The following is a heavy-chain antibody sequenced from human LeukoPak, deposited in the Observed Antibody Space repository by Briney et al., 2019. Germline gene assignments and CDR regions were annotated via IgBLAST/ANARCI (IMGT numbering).Heavy chain of an antibody. Sequence: GGTLRLSCAASGFTFSSCGMSWVRQAPGRGLEWVSTISASGYNTYYADSVQGRFTISRDNSKDTLYLQMNSLRVEDTAVYYCAKGAEEGVVITSVYYYMDVWGKGTTVTVSS. D-gene: IGHD3-22*01. J-gene: IGHJ6*03. V-gene: IGHV3-23*01. CDR2: ISASGYNT. CDR1: GFTFSSCG. CDR3: AKGAEEGVVITSVYYYMDV.